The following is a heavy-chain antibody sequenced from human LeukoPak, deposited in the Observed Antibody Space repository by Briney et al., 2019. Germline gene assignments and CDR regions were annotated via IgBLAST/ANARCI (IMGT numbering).Heavy chain of an antibody. CDR1: GFTFSSYG. CDR3: ARDAEYSSSWYRDSRGWYLGY. Sequence: GGSLRLSCAASGFTFSSYGMHWVRQAPGKGLEWVAVIWYDGSNKYYADSVKGRFTISRDNSKNTLYLQMNSLRAEDTAVYYCARDAEYSSSWYRDSRGWYLGYWGQGTLVTVSS. V-gene: IGHV3-33*01. D-gene: IGHD6-13*01. J-gene: IGHJ4*02. CDR2: IWYDGSNK.